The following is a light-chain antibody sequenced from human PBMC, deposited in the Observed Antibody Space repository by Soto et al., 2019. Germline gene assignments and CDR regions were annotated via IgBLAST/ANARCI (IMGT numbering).Light chain of an antibody. CDR2: EGS. V-gene: IGLV2-23*03. Sequence: QSALTQPASVSGSPGQSITISCTGTSSDVGSYNLVSWYQQHPGKDPKLMIYEGSKRPSGVSNRVSGSKSGNTASLTISGLQAEDEAEYYCCSYAGSSTFVFGGGTKLTVL. J-gene: IGLJ2*01. CDR1: SSDVGSYNL. CDR3: CSYAGSSTFV.